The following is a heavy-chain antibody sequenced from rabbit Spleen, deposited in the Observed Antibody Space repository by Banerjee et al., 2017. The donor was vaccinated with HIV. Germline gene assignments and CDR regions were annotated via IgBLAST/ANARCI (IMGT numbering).Heavy chain of an antibody. Sequence: LEESGGGLVKPGGTLTLTCTVSGFSFSSNWICWVRQAPGKGLEWIACIDTNDGDTDYANWPKGRFTISKTSSTTVTLQMTSLTAADTATYFCAREYSGYNYATDLWGQGTLVTVS. CDR2: IDTNDGDT. CDR3: AREYSGYNYATDL. V-gene: IGHV1S45*01. CDR1: GFSFSSNW. J-gene: IGHJ3*01. D-gene: IGHD6-1*01.